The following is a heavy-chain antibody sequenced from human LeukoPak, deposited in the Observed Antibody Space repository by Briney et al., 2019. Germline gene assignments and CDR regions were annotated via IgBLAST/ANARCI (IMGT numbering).Heavy chain of an antibody. CDR3: ARGDSSSSLYYYYMDV. CDR2: IKQDGSEK. D-gene: IGHD6-6*01. CDR1: GFTFSSYW. Sequence: GGSLRLSCTASGFTFSSYWMSWVRQAPGKGLEWVANIKQDGSEKYYVDSVKGRFTISRDNAKNSLYLQMNSLRAEDTAVHYCARGDSSSSLYYYYMDVWGNGTTVTVS. V-gene: IGHV3-7*01. J-gene: IGHJ6*03.